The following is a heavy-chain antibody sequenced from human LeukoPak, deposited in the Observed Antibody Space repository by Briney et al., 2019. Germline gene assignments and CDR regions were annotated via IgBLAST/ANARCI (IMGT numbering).Heavy chain of an antibody. CDR1: GYTFTAHY. J-gene: IGHJ4*02. CDR3: ARAIGYDFWSGYYVFDY. D-gene: IGHD3-3*01. CDR2: INPNSGGP. Sequence: ASVKVSCKASGYTFTAHYIHWVRQAPGQGFEWMGWINPNSGGPNYAQKFQGRVTMTRDTSISTAYMELSRLRSDDTAVYYCARAIGYDFWSGYYVFDYWGQGTLVTVSS. V-gene: IGHV1-2*02.